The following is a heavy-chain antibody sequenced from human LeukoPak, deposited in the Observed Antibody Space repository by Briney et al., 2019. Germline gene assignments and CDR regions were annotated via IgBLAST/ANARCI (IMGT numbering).Heavy chain of an antibody. Sequence: SETLSLTCTVSGGSISSSSYYWGWIRQPPGKGLEWIGSIYYSGSTYYNPSLKSRVTISVDTSKNQFSLKLSSVTAADTAVYYCARKGPSRWNIVVVVAATLAFDYWGQGTLVTVSS. J-gene: IGHJ4*02. CDR1: GGSISSSSYY. CDR3: ARKGPSRWNIVVVVAATLAFDY. D-gene: IGHD2-15*01. V-gene: IGHV4-39*07. CDR2: IYYSGST.